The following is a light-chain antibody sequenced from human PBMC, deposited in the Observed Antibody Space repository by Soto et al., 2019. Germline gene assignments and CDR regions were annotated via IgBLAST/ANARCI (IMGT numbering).Light chain of an antibody. CDR3: AAWDDSLNGPLYV. Sequence: QSVLTQPPSASGTPGQRVTISCSGSSSNIGSNTVNWYQQLPGTAPKLLIYSNKQRPSGVPDRFSGSNSGTSASLAISELQSEDEADYYCAAWDDSLNGPLYVFCTGTKLTVL. CDR1: SSNIGSNT. CDR2: SNK. V-gene: IGLV1-44*01. J-gene: IGLJ1*01.